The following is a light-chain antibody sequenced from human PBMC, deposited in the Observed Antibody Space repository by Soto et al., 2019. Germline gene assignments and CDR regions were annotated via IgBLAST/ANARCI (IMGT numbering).Light chain of an antibody. CDR2: ATS. V-gene: IGKV1-39*01. CDR1: QPISTY. Sequence: DIQMTQSPSSLSESVGDRVTITCRASQPISTYLNWYQQRPGKAPKFLISATSILQSGVPARFSGSVSGTGFTLTISSLYPVDVGPYFWHQSYTSPFPFGQGARLEI. CDR3: HQSYTSPFP. J-gene: IGKJ2*01.